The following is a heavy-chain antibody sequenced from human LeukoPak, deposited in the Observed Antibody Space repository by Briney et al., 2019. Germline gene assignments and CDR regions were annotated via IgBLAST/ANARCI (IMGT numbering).Heavy chain of an antibody. V-gene: IGHV3-53*01. CDR3: ARGRAPLPWRYYYYYYMDV. CDR2: IYSGGST. J-gene: IGHJ6*03. CDR1: GFTVSSND. D-gene: IGHD3-16*02. Sequence: SGGSLRLSCAASGFTVSSNDMSWVRQAPGKGLECISVIYSGGSTDYADSVKGRLTISRDNAKNSLYLQMNSLRAEDTAVYYCARGRAPLPWRYYYYYYMDVWGKGTTVTVSS.